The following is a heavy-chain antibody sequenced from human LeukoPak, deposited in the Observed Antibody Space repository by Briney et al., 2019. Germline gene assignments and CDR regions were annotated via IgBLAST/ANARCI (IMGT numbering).Heavy chain of an antibody. D-gene: IGHD3-10*01. CDR3: ARTHTLWFGELFTTLDYYYYYGMDV. V-gene: IGHV1-46*01. J-gene: IGHJ6*02. Sequence: GASVKVSCKASGYTFTGYYMHWVRQAPGQGLEWMGIINPSGGSTSYAQKFQGRVTMTRDTSTSTVYMELSSLRSEDTAVYYCARTHTLWFGELFTTLDYYYYYGMDVWGQGTTVTVSS. CDR2: INPSGGST. CDR1: GYTFTGYY.